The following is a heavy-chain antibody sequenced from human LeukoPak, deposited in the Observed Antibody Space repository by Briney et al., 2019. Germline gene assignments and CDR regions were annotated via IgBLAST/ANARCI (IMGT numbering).Heavy chain of an antibody. J-gene: IGHJ4*02. CDR3: ARGGFYCGGDCYVDY. Sequence: SETLSLTCAVYGGSFSTSYWSWIRQTPGKGLEWIGEINHSGSTNYNPSLKSRVTISVDTSKNQFSLKLSSVTAADTAVYYCARGGFYCGGDCYVDYWGQGTLVTVSS. CDR2: INHSGST. V-gene: IGHV4-34*01. D-gene: IGHD2-21*02. CDR1: GGSFSTSY.